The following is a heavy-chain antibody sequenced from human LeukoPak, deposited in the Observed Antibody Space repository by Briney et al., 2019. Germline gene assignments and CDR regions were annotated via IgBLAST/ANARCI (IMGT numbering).Heavy chain of an antibody. CDR1: GYTFTGYY. CDR2: INPNSGGT. CDR3: ARDLDIVATMGLDY. D-gene: IGHD5-12*01. V-gene: IGHV1-2*02. Sequence: GASVKVSCKASGYTFTGYYMHWVRQAPGQGLEWMGWINPNSGGTNYAQKFQGRVTMTRDTSISTAYMELSRLRSDDTAVYYCARDLDIVATMGLDYWGQGTLVTVSS. J-gene: IGHJ4*02.